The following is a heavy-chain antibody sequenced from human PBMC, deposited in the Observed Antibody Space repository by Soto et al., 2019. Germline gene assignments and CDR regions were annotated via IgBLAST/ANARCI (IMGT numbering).Heavy chain of an antibody. CDR2: IYYSGST. CDR3: ARGFTGGYHHPHFMLYYYYGMDV. D-gene: IGHD2-8*02. CDR1: GGSISSGGYY. J-gene: IGHJ6*02. Sequence: SETLSLTCTVSGGSISSGGYYWSWIRQHPGKGLEWIGYIYYSGSTYYNPSLKSRVTISVDTSKNQFSLKLSSVTAADTAVYCCARGFTGGYHHPHFMLYYYYGMDVWGQGTTVTVSS. V-gene: IGHV4-31*03.